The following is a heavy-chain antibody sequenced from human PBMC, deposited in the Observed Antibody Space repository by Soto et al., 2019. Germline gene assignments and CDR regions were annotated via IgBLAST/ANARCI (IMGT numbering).Heavy chain of an antibody. D-gene: IGHD6-13*01. V-gene: IGHV1-69*13. CDR1: GSTIRREA. J-gene: IGHJ4*02. CDR2: IIPIFGTA. Sequence: SSGSAACTTSGSTIRREAISCVRHTPGQGLEWMGGIIPIFGTANYAQKFQGRVTITADESTSTAHMELSSLRSEDTAVYYCEINWYSSSWYFDYWGQGTLVTVSS. CDR3: EINWYSSSWYFDY.